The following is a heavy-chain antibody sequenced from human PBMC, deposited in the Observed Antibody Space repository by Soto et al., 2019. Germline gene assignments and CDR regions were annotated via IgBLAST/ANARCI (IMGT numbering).Heavy chain of an antibody. Sequence: GGSLRLSCAASGFNFGSYAMSWVRQAPGKGLEWVSAISGSGGSTYYADSVKGRFTISRDNSKNTLYLQMNSLRAEDTAVYYCAKDRAEDYDYIWGADAFDIWGQGTMVTVSS. CDR1: GFNFGSYA. CDR3: AKDRAEDYDYIWGADAFDI. D-gene: IGHD3-16*01. CDR2: ISGSGGST. J-gene: IGHJ3*02. V-gene: IGHV3-23*01.